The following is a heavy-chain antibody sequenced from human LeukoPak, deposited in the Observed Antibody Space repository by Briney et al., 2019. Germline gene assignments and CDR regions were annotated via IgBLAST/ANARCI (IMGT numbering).Heavy chain of an antibody. Sequence: GGSLRLSCAAYGFTVSSNYMSWVRQAPGKGLEWVSVIYSGGSTYYADSVKGRFTISRDNSKNTLYLQMNSLRAEDTAVYYCARVGGGAVDYWGQGTLVTVSS. CDR2: IYSGGST. V-gene: IGHV3-53*01. CDR3: ARVGGGAVDY. CDR1: GFTVSSNY. D-gene: IGHD1-26*01. J-gene: IGHJ4*02.